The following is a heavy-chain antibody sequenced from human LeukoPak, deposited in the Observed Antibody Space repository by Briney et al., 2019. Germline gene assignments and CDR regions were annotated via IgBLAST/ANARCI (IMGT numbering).Heavy chain of an antibody. CDR1: GYSFISFW. CDR3: ARHGRGSRSPNAFDI. V-gene: IGHV5-51*01. CDR2: IYPGDSDT. J-gene: IGHJ3*02. Sequence: GESLKISCKGSGYSFISFWIAWVRQMPGKGLEWMGIIYPGDSDTRYSPSFKDQVTISDDKSISTAYLQWSSLKASDTAMYYCARHGRGSRSPNAFDIWGQGTMVSVSS. D-gene: IGHD3-10*01.